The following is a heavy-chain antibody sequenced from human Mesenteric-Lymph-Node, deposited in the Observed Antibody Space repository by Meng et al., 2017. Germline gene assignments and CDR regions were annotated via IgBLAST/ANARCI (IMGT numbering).Heavy chain of an antibody. CDR1: GGSFSGYY. CDR2: INHSGST. J-gene: IGHJ4*02. Sequence: QGQLQQWGAGLLKPSETLSLTCAVYGGSFSGYYWSWSRQPTGEGLEWIGEINHSGSTNYNPSLKSRVTISVDTSKNQFSLKLSSVTAADTAVYYCATEERGYFAYWGQGTLVTVSS. D-gene: IGHD1-1*01. CDR3: ATEERGYFAY. V-gene: IGHV4-34*01.